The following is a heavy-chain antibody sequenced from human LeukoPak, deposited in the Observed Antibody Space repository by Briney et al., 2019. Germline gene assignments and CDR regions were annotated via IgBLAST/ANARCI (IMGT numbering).Heavy chain of an antibody. CDR2: INHSGST. D-gene: IGHD6-6*01. J-gene: IGHJ4*02. V-gene: IGHV4-34*01. Sequence: SETLSLTCAVYGGSFSGYYWSWIRQPPGRGLEWIGEINHSGSTNYNPSLKSRVTISVGTSKNQFSLKLSSVTAADTAVYYCARENSSSSFYDYWGQGTLVTVSS. CDR1: GGSFSGYY. CDR3: ARENSSSSFYDY.